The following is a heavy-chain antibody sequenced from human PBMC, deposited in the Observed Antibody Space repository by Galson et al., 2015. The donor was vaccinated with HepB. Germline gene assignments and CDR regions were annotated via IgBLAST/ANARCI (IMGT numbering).Heavy chain of an antibody. V-gene: IGHV3-30-3*01. D-gene: IGHD3-22*01. CDR2: ISYDGSNK. J-gene: IGHJ3*02. Sequence: SLRLSCAASGFTFSSYAMHWVRQAPGKGLEWVAVISYDGSNKYYADSVKGRFTISRDNSKNTLYLQMNSLRAEDTAVYYCARSAVYYDSSDAFDIWGQGTMVTVSS. CDR3: ARSAVYYDSSDAFDI. CDR1: GFTFSSYA.